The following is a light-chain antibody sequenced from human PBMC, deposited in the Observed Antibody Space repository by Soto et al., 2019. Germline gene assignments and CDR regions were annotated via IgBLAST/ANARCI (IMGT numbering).Light chain of an antibody. CDR1: QSVLYSSNNKNY. CDR2: WAS. J-gene: IGKJ1*01. CDR3: QQYYSTPTWT. Sequence: DIVMTQSPDSLAVSLGERATIKCKSSQSVLYSSNNKNYLAWYQQKPGQPPKRLIYWASTRESGVPDRCIGSGAGTDFTLPISSLQAEDVAVYYCQQYYSTPTWTFGQGTKVEIK. V-gene: IGKV4-1*01.